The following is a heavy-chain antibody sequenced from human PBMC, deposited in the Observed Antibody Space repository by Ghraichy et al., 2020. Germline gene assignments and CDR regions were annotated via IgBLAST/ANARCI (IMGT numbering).Heavy chain of an antibody. CDR3: ARHVGAAYFDY. J-gene: IGHJ4*02. D-gene: IGHD1-26*01. CDR1: GGSISRSNFY. Sequence: SQTLSLTYTVSGGSISRSNFYWGWIHQPPGKGLEWIASISYTGHTYYNPSLKSRVTISVDTSRNQFSLKLSSLTAADTAVYYCARHVGAAYFDYWGQGTLVTVSS. CDR2: ISYTGHT. V-gene: IGHV4-39*01.